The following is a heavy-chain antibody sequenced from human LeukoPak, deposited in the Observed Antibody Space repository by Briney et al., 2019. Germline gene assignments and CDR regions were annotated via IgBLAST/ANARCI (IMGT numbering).Heavy chain of an antibody. CDR3: ARVPTDSSSWYPVDY. CDR2: IIPIFGTA. D-gene: IGHD6-13*01. CDR1: GGTFSSYA. Sequence: SVKVSCKASGGTFSSYAISWVRQAPGQGLEWMGGIIPIFGTANYAQKFQGRVTITADKSTSTAYMELSSLRSEDMAVYYCARVPTDSSSWYPVDYWGQGTLVTVSS. J-gene: IGHJ4*02. V-gene: IGHV1-69*06.